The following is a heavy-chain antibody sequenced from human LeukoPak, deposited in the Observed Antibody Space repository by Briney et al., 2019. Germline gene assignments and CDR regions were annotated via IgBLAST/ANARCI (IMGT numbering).Heavy chain of an antibody. CDR1: GYTFISYG. D-gene: IGHD3-9*01. CDR2: ISTYNGNT. J-gene: IGHJ5*02. V-gene: IGHV1-18*01. CDR3: ARDPDISTNWFDP. Sequence: ASVKVSCKASGYTFISYGISWVRQAPGQGLEWMGWISTYNGNTNYAQKLQGRVTMTADTSTSTAYMELRSLRSDDTAVYYCARDPDISTNWFDPWGQGTLVTVSS.